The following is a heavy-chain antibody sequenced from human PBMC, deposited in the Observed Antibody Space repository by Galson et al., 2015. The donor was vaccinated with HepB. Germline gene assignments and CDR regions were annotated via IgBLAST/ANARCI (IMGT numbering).Heavy chain of an antibody. CDR2: VSKDGGTK. J-gene: IGHJ6*03. CDR1: GFTFSSNA. V-gene: IGHV3-33*05. D-gene: IGHD2-15*01. Sequence: SLRLSCAASGFTFSSNAMQWVRQAPGKGLEWVAVVSKDGGTKFYVDSVKGRFTISRDNSKNTLYLQMNSLRAEDTAVYYCAAGRGAYYYYYYMDVWGKGTTVTVSS. CDR3: AAGRGAYYYYYYMDV.